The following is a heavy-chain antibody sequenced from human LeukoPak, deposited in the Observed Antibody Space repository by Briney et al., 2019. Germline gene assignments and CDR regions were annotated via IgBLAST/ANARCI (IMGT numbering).Heavy chain of an antibody. CDR3: ARDPDYYYGMTS. J-gene: IGHJ6*02. CDR2: IIPIFGTA. Sequence: GASVKVSCKASGGTFSSYAISWVRQAPGQGLEWMGGIIPIFGTANYAQKFQGRVTITADESTSTAYMELRSLRSDDTAVHYCARDPDYYYGMTSGAKGPRSPSP. V-gene: IGHV1-69*01. CDR1: GGTFSSYA.